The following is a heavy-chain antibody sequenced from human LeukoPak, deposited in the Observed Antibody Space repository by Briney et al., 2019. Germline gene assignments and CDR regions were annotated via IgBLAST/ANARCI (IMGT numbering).Heavy chain of an antibody. V-gene: IGHV4-4*07. J-gene: IGHJ6*03. CDR3: AIILTGYYPAPPYYYYMDV. CDR1: GGSFSSYY. D-gene: IGHD3-9*01. Sequence: PSETLSLTCTASGGSFSSYYWSWIRQPAGKGLEWIGRIYTSGSTNYNPSLKSRVTMSVDTSTNQFSLKLSSVTAADTAVYYCAIILTGYYPAPPYYYYMDVWGKGTTVTVSS. CDR2: IYTSGST.